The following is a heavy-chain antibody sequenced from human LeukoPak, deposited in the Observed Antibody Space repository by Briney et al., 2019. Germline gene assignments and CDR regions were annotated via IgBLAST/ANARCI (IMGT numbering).Heavy chain of an antibody. CDR3: ASDYYDSSGYYSRDY. J-gene: IGHJ4*02. CDR1: GGSFSGYY. D-gene: IGHD3-22*01. V-gene: IGHV4-34*01. Sequence: SETLSLTCAVYGGSFSGYYWSWIRQPPGKGLEWIGEINHSGSTNYNPSLKSRVTISVDTSKNQFSLKLSSVTAADTAVYYCASDYYDSSGYYSRDYWGQGTLVTVSS. CDR2: INHSGST.